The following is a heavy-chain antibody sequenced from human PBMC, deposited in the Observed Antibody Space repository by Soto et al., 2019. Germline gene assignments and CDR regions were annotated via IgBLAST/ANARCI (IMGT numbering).Heavy chain of an antibody. V-gene: IGHV3-7*03. Sequence: EVQLVESGGGLVQPGGSLRLSCAASGFTFSSYWMSWVRQAPGKGLEWVANIKQDGSEKYYVDSVKGRFTISRDNAKNSLYLQMYSLRAEDTAVYYCARDPIPYTNYYGMDVWGQGTTVTVSS. CDR2: IKQDGSEK. CDR3: ARDPIPYTNYYGMDV. D-gene: IGHD2-2*02. J-gene: IGHJ6*02. CDR1: GFTFSSYW.